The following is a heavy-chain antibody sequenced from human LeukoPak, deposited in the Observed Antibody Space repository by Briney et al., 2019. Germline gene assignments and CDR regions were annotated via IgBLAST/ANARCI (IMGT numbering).Heavy chain of an antibody. V-gene: IGHV4-4*07. Sequence: SETLSLTCTVSGGSISSYYWSWIRQPAGKGLEWIGRIYTSGSTNYNPSLKSRATLSVDKSKNQFSLNLASLTAADTALYYCAGRGSNSGTFDIWGPGTFVTVSS. CDR2: IYTSGST. D-gene: IGHD4-23*01. CDR1: GGSISSYY. CDR3: AGRGSNSGTFDI. J-gene: IGHJ3*02.